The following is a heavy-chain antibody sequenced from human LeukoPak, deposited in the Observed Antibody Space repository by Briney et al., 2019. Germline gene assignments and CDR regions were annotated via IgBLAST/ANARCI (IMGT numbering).Heavy chain of an antibody. V-gene: IGHV1-2*02. D-gene: IGHD6-13*01. CDR2: INPNSGGT. CDR3: ASAPIAAAAYRYDY. Sequence: GASVKLSCKASGYTFTCYYMHWVRQAPGQGLEWVGWINPNSGGTNYAQKFQGRVTMTRDTSISTAYMELSRLRSDDTAVYYCASAPIAAAAYRYDYWGQGTLVTVSS. CDR1: GYTFTCYY. J-gene: IGHJ4*02.